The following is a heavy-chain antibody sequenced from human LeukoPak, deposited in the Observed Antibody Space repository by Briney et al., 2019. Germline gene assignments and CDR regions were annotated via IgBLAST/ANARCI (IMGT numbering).Heavy chain of an antibody. J-gene: IGHJ4*02. CDR1: GGSFSGYY. Sequence: PSETLSLTCAVYGGSFSGYYWSWIRQPPGKGLEWIGEINHSGSTNYNPSLKSRVTISVDTSKNQFSLKLSSVTAADTAVYYCARGARFPDYWGQGTLVTVSS. CDR2: INHSGST. D-gene: IGHD3-3*01. V-gene: IGHV4-34*01. CDR3: ARGARFPDY.